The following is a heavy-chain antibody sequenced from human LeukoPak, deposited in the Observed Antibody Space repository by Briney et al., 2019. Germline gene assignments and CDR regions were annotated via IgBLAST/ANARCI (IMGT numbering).Heavy chain of an antibody. D-gene: IGHD5-24*01. Sequence: GASVKVSCKASGYTFTSYDITWVRQAPGQGLEWMGWISTYNGNTNYAQNLQGRVTLTRDMSTSTDYLELSSLRSEDTAVYYCARDNSVRDEAWWFNPWGQGTLVTVSS. J-gene: IGHJ5*02. V-gene: IGHV1-18*01. CDR3: ARDNSVRDEAWWFNP. CDR2: ISTYNGNT. CDR1: GYTFTSYD.